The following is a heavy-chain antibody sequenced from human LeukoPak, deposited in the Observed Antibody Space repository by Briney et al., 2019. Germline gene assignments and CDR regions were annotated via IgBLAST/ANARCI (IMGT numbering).Heavy chain of an antibody. Sequence: GASVKVSCKASGYTFTSYDINWVRQATGQGLEWMGWMNPNSGNTGYAQKLQGRVTITRNTSISTAYMELSSLRSEDTAVYYCAKGNYYDSSAYNWFDPWGQGTLVTVSS. CDR3: AKGNYYDSSAYNWFDP. CDR1: GYTFTSYD. D-gene: IGHD3-22*01. CDR2: MNPNSGNT. J-gene: IGHJ5*02. V-gene: IGHV1-8*03.